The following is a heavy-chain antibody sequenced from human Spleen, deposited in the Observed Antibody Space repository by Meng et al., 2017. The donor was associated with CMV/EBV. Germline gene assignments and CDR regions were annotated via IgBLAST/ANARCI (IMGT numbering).Heavy chain of an antibody. Sequence: ASVKVSCKASGYTFTGYYMHWVRQAPGQGLEWMGWINPNSGGTNYAQKFQGRVTMTRDASISTAYMELSRLRSDDTAVYYCASSDGLDYDSSGYYLQDIWGQGTMVTVSS. D-gene: IGHD3-22*01. J-gene: IGHJ3*02. CDR3: ASSDGLDYDSSGYYLQDI. CDR1: GYTFTGYY. V-gene: IGHV1-2*02. CDR2: INPNSGGT.